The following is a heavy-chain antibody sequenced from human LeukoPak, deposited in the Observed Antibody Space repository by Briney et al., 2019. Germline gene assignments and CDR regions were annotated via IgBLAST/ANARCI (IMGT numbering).Heavy chain of an antibody. CDR1: GYICTDYY. D-gene: IGHD2-15*01. CDR3: ARVYCSGGSCYSNAFDI. V-gene: IGHV1/OR15-1*01. Sequence: GASVKVSCKASGYICTDYYMHWVRQAHGQEIGWMGRINPNSGGTNYAQKFQGRVTMTRDTSISTAYTELSSLRSEDTATYYCARVYCSGGSCYSNAFDIWGQGTMVTVSS. J-gene: IGHJ3*02. CDR2: INPNSGGT.